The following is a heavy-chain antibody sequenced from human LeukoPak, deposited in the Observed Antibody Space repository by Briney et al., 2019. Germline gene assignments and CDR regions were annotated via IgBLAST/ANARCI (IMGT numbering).Heavy chain of an antibody. J-gene: IGHJ4*02. Sequence: SETLSLTCTVSGGSISSGSYYWSWIRQPAGKGLEWIGRIYTSGSTNYNPSLKSRVTISVDTSKNQFSLKLSSVTAADTAVYYCATDYYDILTGYPVPYYYFDYWGQGTLVTVSS. CDR1: GGSISSGSYY. CDR3: ATDYYDILTGYPVPYYYFDY. CDR2: IYTSGST. D-gene: IGHD3-9*01. V-gene: IGHV4-61*02.